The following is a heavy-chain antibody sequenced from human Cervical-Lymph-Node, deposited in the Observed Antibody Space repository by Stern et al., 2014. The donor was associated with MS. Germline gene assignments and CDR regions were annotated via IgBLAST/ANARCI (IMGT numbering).Heavy chain of an antibody. D-gene: IGHD5-24*01. CDR2: ISYDGNNK. V-gene: IGHV3-30*18. Sequence: LVESGGGVVQPGRSLRLSCAASGFTFSNYGMHWVRQAPGKGLEWVAVISYDGNNKFYSDSVKGRFTISRDNSKNTLYLQMNSLRSEDTAVYYCTKVEVATINFYFDYWGQGSLVTVSS. CDR3: TKVEVATINFYFDY. CDR1: GFTFSNYG. J-gene: IGHJ4*02.